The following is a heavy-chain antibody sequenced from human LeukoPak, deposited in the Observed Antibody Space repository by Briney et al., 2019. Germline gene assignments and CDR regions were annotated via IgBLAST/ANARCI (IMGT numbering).Heavy chain of an antibody. J-gene: IGHJ4*02. CDR1: GFTFSDYA. CDR3: AKGVTTWIKTEEY. Sequence: GGSLRLSCAASGFTFSDYAMTWVRQAPGKGLEWVSGIDSTAERTHYTDSLKGRFTISRDNFKNTVYLQINGLRADDTALYFCAKGVTTWIKTEEYWGQGALVIVSA. V-gene: IGHV3-23*01. D-gene: IGHD5-12*01. CDR2: IDSTAERT.